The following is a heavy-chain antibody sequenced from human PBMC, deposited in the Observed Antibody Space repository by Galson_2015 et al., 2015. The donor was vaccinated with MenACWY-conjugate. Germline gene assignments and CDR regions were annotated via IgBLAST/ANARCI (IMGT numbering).Heavy chain of an antibody. V-gene: IGHV3-23*01. CDR2: ISGTGGST. J-gene: IGHJ4*02. CDR3: AKSPRKGVGASYFDY. D-gene: IGHD1-26*01. CDR1: GFTFNTYA. Sequence: SLRLSCAASGFTFNTYAMNWVRQAPGRGLEWVSAISGTGGSTYYADSVKGRFTISRDNSKNTLYLQMNSLRVEDTAVYYCAKSPRKGVGASYFDYWGQGTLVTVSS.